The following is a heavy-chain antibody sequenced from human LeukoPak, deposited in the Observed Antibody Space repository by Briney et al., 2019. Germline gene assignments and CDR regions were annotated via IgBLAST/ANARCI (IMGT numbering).Heavy chain of an antibody. J-gene: IGHJ4*02. Sequence: SGPTLVKPTQTLTVPRPFSGFSLSTSGVGVGWIRQPPGKALEWLALIYWDDDKRYSPSLKSRLTITKDTSKNQVVLTMTNMDPVDTATYYCAHSMGWLQRPYYFDYWGQGTLVTVSS. CDR1: GFSLSTSGVG. V-gene: IGHV2-5*02. CDR3: AHSMGWLQRPYYFDY. CDR2: IYWDDDK. D-gene: IGHD5-24*01.